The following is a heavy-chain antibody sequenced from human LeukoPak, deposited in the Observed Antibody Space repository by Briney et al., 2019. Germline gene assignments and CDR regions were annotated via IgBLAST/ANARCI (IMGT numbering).Heavy chain of an antibody. CDR3: TRDGGSFCDFAY. CDR2: INTDGRIT. V-gene: IGHV3-64*02. D-gene: IGHD1-26*01. J-gene: IGHJ4*02. Sequence: PGGSLRLSCVASGFSFRNFAIHWVRQAPGKGLEYVSVINTDGRITYYADSVKGRFTISRDNSKNTVYLQMGSLRGEDMAVYYCTRDGGSFCDFAYWGQGALVTVSS. CDR1: GFSFRNFA.